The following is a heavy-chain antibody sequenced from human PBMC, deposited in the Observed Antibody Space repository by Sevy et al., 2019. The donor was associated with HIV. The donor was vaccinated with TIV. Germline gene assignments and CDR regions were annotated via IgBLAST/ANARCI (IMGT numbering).Heavy chain of an antibody. D-gene: IGHD3-3*01. Sequence: SETLSLTCAVYGGSFSGYYWSWIRQPPGKGLEWIGEINHSGSTNYNPSLKSRVTISVDTSKNQFSLKLSSVTAADTAVYYCARGRKGYYDFWSGYPIFDYWGQGTLFTVSS. J-gene: IGHJ4*02. V-gene: IGHV4-34*01. CDR3: ARGRKGYYDFWSGYPIFDY. CDR1: GGSFSGYY. CDR2: INHSGST.